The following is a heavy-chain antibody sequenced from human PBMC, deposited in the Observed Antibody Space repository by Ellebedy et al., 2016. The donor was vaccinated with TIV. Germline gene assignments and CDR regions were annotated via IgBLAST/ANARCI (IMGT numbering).Heavy chain of an antibody. Sequence: ASVKVSCKASGYTFTDYYIHWVRQAPGQGLEWMGWINPNTGGTDYEKQFQGRITMTRDRSMSTVYMDLFSLTSDDTAVYFCARDFVDKLANSWYPGNCFDPWGQGTLITVSS. D-gene: IGHD1-1*01. V-gene: IGHV1-2*02. CDR1: GYTFTDYY. J-gene: IGHJ5*02. CDR2: INPNTGGT. CDR3: ARDFVDKLANSWYPGNCFDP.